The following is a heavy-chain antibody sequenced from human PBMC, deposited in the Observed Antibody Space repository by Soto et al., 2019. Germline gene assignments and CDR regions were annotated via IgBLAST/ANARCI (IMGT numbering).Heavy chain of an antibody. CDR3: ARVGVGIGNHFDT. J-gene: IGHJ4*02. CDR1: NGSISGYY. CDR2: VYYSGLT. V-gene: IGHV4-59*01. D-gene: IGHD1-26*01. Sequence: QVQLQESGPGLVKSSETLSLTCTVSNGSISGYYWTWIRQPPGKGLEWIGYVYYSGLTNYNPSLRSRVAMSADTSKNQFSLNLSSVTAADTAVYFCARVGVGIGNHFDTWGRGTLVTVSS.